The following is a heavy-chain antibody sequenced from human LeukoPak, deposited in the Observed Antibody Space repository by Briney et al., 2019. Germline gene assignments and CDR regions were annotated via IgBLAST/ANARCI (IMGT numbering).Heavy chain of an antibody. CDR3: ARHADILTGYPFDY. D-gene: IGHD3-9*01. Sequence: SETLSLTCTVSGGSISSYYWSWIRQPAGKGLEWIGRIYTSGSTNYNPSLKSRVTMSVDTSKNQFSLKLSSVTAADTAVYYCARHADILTGYPFDYWGQGTLVTVSS. J-gene: IGHJ4*02. CDR1: GGSISSYY. CDR2: IYTSGST. V-gene: IGHV4-4*07.